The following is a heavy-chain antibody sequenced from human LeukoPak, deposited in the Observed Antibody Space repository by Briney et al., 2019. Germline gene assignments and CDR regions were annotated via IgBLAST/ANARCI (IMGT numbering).Heavy chain of an antibody. CDR3: ARGARYYGSGVYYYYGMDV. Sequence: KPSETLSLTCAVYGGSFSGYYWGWIRQPPGKGLEWIGEINHSGSTNYNPSLKSRVTISVDTSKNQFSLKLSSVTAADTAVYYCARGARYYGSGVYYYYGMDVWGQGTTVTVSS. CDR1: GGSFSGYY. V-gene: IGHV4-34*01. J-gene: IGHJ6*02. CDR2: INHSGST. D-gene: IGHD3-10*01.